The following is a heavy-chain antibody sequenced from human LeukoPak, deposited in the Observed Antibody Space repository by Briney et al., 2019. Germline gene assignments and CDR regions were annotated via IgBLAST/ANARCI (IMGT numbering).Heavy chain of an antibody. J-gene: IGHJ5*02. V-gene: IGHV4-59*12. CDR1: GGSISSYY. CDR3: ARDSGTTGEVKFDP. D-gene: IGHD3-10*01. CDR2: MYYSGST. Sequence: PSETLSLTCTVSGGSISSYYWSWIRQPPGKGLEWIGYMYYSGSTNYNPSLKSRVTISVDMSKNQFSLKLRSVTAADTAVYYCARDSGTTGEVKFDPWGQGTLVTVSS.